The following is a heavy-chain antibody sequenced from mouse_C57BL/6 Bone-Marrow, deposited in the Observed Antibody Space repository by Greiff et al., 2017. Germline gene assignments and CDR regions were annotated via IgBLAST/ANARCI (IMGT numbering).Heavy chain of an antibody. Sequence: VKLQESGAELVKPGASVKMSCKASGYTFTTYPIEWMKQNHGKSLEWIGNFHPYNDDTKYNEKFKGKATLTVEKSSSTVYLELSRLTSDDSAVYYCAVLQLGPYWYFDVWGTGTTVTVSS. CDR3: AVLQLGPYWYFDV. V-gene: IGHV1-47*01. CDR2: FHPYNDDT. D-gene: IGHD4-1*02. CDR1: GYTFTTYP. J-gene: IGHJ1*03.